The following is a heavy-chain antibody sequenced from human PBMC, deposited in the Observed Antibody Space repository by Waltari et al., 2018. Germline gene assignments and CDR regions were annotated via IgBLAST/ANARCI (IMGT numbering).Heavy chain of an antibody. D-gene: IGHD1-26*01. V-gene: IGHV3-30*03. CDR1: GFIFSGYG. J-gene: IGHJ4*02. CDR3: ARRGINSGSHEMPGVD. Sequence: QVQLVESGGGVVQTGMSLRLSCAASGFIFSGYGMHWVRQAPDKGVGWVASKSNDVINKFCAEAVKGRFTISRDNSKNTVYMQMNSLRHEDTAVYYCARRGINSGSHEMPGVDWGQGTLVTVSS. CDR2: KSNDVINK.